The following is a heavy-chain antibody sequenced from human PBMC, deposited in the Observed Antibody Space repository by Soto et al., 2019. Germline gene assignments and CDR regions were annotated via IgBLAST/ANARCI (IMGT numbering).Heavy chain of an antibody. D-gene: IGHD6-25*01. J-gene: IGHJ4*02. CDR2: IYPGDSDT. CDR3: ARVDSSGCSEY. V-gene: IGHV5-51*01. CDR1: GYSFTSYW. Sequence: PGESLNISCKGSGYSFTSYWIGWVRQMPGKGLECMGFIYPGDSDTTYSPSFQGHVTISADKYSSTAYLQWSSLKASDTAMYYCARVDSSGCSEYWGQGTLVTVSS.